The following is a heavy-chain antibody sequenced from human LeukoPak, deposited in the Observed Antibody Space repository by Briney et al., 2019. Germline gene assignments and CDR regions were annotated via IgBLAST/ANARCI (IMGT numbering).Heavy chain of an antibody. J-gene: IGHJ4*02. CDR2: IYYSGST. V-gene: IGHV4-61*01. D-gene: IGHD1-26*01. Sequence: PSETLSLTCTVSGGSISSSSYYWSWIRQPPGKGLEWIGYIYYSGSTNYNPSLKSRVTISVDTSKNQFSLKLSSVTAADTAVYYCAREGNSYSGSYGFDYWGQGTLVTVSS. CDR1: GGSISSSSYY. CDR3: AREGNSYSGSYGFDY.